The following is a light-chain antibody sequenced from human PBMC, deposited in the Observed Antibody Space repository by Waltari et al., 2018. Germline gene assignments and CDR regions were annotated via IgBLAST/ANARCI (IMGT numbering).Light chain of an antibody. J-gene: IGKJ4*01. Sequence: VLTKSPATLSLSPGERATLSCRASQSIDTSLGWYQQTPGQAPRLLIYDASNRATGIPPRFSGSGSGTDFSLTISSLDPEDFAVYYCQQGVTFGGGTRVEIK. V-gene: IGKV3-11*01. CDR1: QSIDTS. CDR3: QQGVT. CDR2: DAS.